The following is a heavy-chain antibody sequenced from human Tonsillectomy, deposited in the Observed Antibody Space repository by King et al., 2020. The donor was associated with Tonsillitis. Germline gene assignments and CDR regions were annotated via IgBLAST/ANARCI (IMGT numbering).Heavy chain of an antibody. CDR2: ISSSSSYI. V-gene: IGHV3-21*01. D-gene: IGHD3-9*01. CDR1: GFIFSSYS. J-gene: IGHJ6*02. Sequence: VQLVESGGGLVKPGGSLRLSCAASGFIFSSYSMNWVRQAPGKGLEWVSSISSSSSYIYYADSVKGRFTISRDNAKNSLYLQMNSLRAEDTAVYYCARGDDILTGYYXYGMDVWGQGTTLTVSS. CDR3: ARGDDILTGYYXYGMDV.